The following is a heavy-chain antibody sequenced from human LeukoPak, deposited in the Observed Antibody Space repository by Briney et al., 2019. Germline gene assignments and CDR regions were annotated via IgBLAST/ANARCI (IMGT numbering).Heavy chain of an antibody. CDR1: GFTFSSYA. Sequence: GGSLRLSCAASGFTFSSYAMSWVRQAPGKGLEWVSAISGSGGSTYYADSVKGRFTISRDNSKNTLYLQMNSLRAEDTAVYYCAKDLANPIAVAGTGFDYWGQGTLVTVSS. J-gene: IGHJ4*02. D-gene: IGHD6-19*01. CDR3: AKDLANPIAVAGTGFDY. V-gene: IGHV3-23*01. CDR2: ISGSGGST.